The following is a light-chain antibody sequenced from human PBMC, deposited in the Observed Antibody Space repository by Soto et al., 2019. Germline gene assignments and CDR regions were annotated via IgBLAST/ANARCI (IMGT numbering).Light chain of an antibody. CDR2: DAS. V-gene: IGKV3-11*01. CDR1: QSISTY. J-gene: IGKJ1*01. CDR3: QQRSTWPRT. Sequence: ETVLTQSPATLSLSPGERATLSCRASQSISTYLAWYQQKPGQAPRLLIYDASNRATGIPARFSGSGSGTDFTLTISSLEPEDFAVYYCQQRSTWPRTFGQGTKVEI.